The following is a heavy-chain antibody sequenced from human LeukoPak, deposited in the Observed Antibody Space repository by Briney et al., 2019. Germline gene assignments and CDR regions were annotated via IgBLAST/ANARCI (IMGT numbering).Heavy chain of an antibody. CDR3: ARDCSGGSCYGAFDI. V-gene: IGHV4-30-4*08. CDR2: IYDSGST. Sequence: SETLSLTCTVSGGSVSSGSYYWSWIRQPPGKGLEWIGYIYDSGSTYYNPSLKSRITISVDTSENRFSLKLSSVTATDTAVYYCARDCSGGSCYGAFDIWGQGTMVTVSS. J-gene: IGHJ3*02. D-gene: IGHD2-15*01. CDR1: GGSVSSGSYY.